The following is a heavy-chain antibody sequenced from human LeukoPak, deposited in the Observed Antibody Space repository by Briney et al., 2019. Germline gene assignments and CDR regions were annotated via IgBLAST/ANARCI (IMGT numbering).Heavy chain of an antibody. Sequence: GGSLRLSCAASGFTFSSYSMTWVRQAPGKGLEWVSSISSSSSYIYYADSVKGRFTISRDNAKNSLYLQMNSLRAEDTAVYYCARDRGYDYVWGSSNWFDPWGQGTLVTVSS. D-gene: IGHD3-16*01. CDR1: GFTFSSYS. J-gene: IGHJ5*02. V-gene: IGHV3-21*01. CDR2: ISSSSSYI. CDR3: ARDRGYDYVWGSSNWFDP.